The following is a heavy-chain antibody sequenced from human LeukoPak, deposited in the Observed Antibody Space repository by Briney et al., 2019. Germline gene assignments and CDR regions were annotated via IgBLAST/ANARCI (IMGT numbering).Heavy chain of an antibody. J-gene: IGHJ6*03. Sequence: GGSLRLSCAASGFTFSSYSMNWVRQAPGRGLEWVSYISTGSSIIYYADSVKGRFTISRDNAKNSLFLQMNSLRAEDTAVYYCARVGEEQQVYYYYYYMDVWGKGTTVTVSS. CDR2: ISTGSSII. V-gene: IGHV3-48*01. D-gene: IGHD3-10*01. CDR1: GFTFSSYS. CDR3: ARVGEEQQVYYYYYYMDV.